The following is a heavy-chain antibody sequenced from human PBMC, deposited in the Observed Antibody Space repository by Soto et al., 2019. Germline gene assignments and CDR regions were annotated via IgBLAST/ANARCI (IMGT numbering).Heavy chain of an antibody. J-gene: IGHJ6*03. CDR3: ARGYCSSTSCYAPYYYYYMDV. D-gene: IGHD2-2*01. CDR1: SGSISSSNW. CDR2: IYHSGST. Sequence: SETLSLTCAVASGSISSSNWWSWVRQPPGKGLEWIGEIYHSGSTNYNPSLKSRVTISVDKSKNQFSLKLSSVTAADTAVYYCARGYCSSTSCYAPYYYYYMDVWGKGTTVTVSS. V-gene: IGHV4-4*02.